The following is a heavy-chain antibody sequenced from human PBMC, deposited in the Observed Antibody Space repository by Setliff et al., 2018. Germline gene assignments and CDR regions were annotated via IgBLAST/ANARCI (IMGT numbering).Heavy chain of an antibody. CDR1: GGSISSGSDY. Sequence: SETLSLTCSVSGGSISSGSDYWTWIRQPAGKGLEYIGHIYTSGSTSYNPSLKSRVTISLDTSKNQFSLNLSSVTAADTAVYYCAKGGGRYHSDSWGQGILVTVSS. CDR2: IYTSGST. D-gene: IGHD1-1*01. CDR3: AKGGGRYHSDS. J-gene: IGHJ4*02. V-gene: IGHV4-61*09.